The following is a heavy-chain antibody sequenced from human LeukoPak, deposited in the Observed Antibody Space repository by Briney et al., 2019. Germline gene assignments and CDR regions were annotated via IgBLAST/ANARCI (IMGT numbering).Heavy chain of an antibody. CDR1: GDSISSGDYY. CDR2: IYYSGST. V-gene: IGHV4-39*07. CDR3: ARRCSGGSCYSWDAFDI. J-gene: IGHJ3*02. D-gene: IGHD2-15*01. Sequence: SETLSLTCTVSGDSISSGDYYWGWIRQPPGKGLEWIGSIYYSGSTYYNPSLKSRVTISVDTSKNQFSLKLSSVTAADTAVYYCARRCSGGSCYSWDAFDIWGQGTMVTVSS.